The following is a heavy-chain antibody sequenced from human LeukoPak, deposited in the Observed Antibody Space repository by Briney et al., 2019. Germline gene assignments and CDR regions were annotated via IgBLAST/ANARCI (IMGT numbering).Heavy chain of an antibody. CDR2: ISGSGGST. CDR3: AKDSYYAYYFDY. D-gene: IGHD1-26*01. Sequence: AGGSLRLSCAASGFTFSSYGMSWVRQAPGKGLEWVSAISGSGGSTYYADSVKGRFTISRDNSKNTLYLQMNSLRAEDTAVYYCAKDSYYAYYFDYWGQGTLVTVSS. CDR1: GFTFSSYG. J-gene: IGHJ4*02. V-gene: IGHV3-23*01.